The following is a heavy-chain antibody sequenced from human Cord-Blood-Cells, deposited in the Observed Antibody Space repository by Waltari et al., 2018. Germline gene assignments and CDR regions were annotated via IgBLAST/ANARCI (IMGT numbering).Heavy chain of an antibody. CDR2: IYSGGST. CDR1: GFTVSSHY. V-gene: IGHV3-53*01. J-gene: IGHJ4*02. Sequence: EVQLVESGGGLIQPGGSMRLFCCDSGFTVSSHYLSWVCQAPGKGLEWVSVIYSGGSTYYADSVKGRFTISRDNSKNTRYLQMNSLRAEDTAVYYCAREDYGGNGGWGQGTLVTVSS. D-gene: IGHD4-17*01. CDR3: AREDYGGNGG.